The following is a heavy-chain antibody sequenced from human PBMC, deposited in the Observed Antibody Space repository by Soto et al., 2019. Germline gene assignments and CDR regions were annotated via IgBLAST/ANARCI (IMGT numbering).Heavy chain of an antibody. CDR2: IIPIFGTA. CDR1: GGTFSSYA. Sequence: GASVKVSCKASGGTFSSYAISWVRQAPGQGLEWMGGIIPIFGTANYAQKFQGRVTITADESTSTAYMELSSLRSEDTAVYYCARAGVRDKSYSWEYYGMDVWGQGTTVTVSS. J-gene: IGHJ6*02. D-gene: IGHD1-26*01. V-gene: IGHV1-69*13. CDR3: ARAGVRDKSYSWEYYGMDV.